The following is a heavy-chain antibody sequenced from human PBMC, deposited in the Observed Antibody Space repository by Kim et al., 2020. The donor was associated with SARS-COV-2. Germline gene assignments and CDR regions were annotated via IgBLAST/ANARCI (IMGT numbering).Heavy chain of an antibody. V-gene: IGHV4-39*01. Sequence: SLKSRVTISVDTSKNQFSLKLSSVTAADTAVYYCARRRSTVTTRLGFDPWGQGTLVTVSS. D-gene: IGHD4-4*01. CDR3: ARRRSTVTTRLGFDP. J-gene: IGHJ5*02.